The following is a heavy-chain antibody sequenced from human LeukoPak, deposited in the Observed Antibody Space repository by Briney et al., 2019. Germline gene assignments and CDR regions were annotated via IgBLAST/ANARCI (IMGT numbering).Heavy chain of an antibody. V-gene: IGHV5-51*01. Sequence: GESLKISCKGSGCSFTNYWIGWVRQMPGKGLEWMGIIYLGDSDTRYSPSFQGQVTISADKSISTAYLQWSSLKASDTAIYYCARHPSYTSGWPLDYWGQGTLVTVSS. CDR2: IYLGDSDT. D-gene: IGHD6-19*01. CDR1: GCSFTNYW. CDR3: ARHPSYTSGWPLDY. J-gene: IGHJ4*02.